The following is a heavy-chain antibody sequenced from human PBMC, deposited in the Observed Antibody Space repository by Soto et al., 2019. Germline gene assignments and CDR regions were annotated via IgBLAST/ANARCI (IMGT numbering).Heavy chain of an antibody. D-gene: IGHD4-4*01. CDR2: IYYSEST. CDR1: GGSISSYY. J-gene: IGHJ3*02. CDR3: ARPPYSNYGPGAFDI. Sequence: PSETLSLTCTVSGGSISSYYWSWIRQPPGKGLEWIGYIYYSESTNYNPSLKSRVTISVDTSKNQFSLKLSSVTAADTAVYYCARPPYSNYGPGAFDIWGQGTMVTVSS. V-gene: IGHV4-59*01.